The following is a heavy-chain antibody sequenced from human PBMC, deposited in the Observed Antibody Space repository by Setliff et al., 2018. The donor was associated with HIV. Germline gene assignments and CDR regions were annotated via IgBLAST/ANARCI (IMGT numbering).Heavy chain of an antibody. CDR1: GFSISSSYY. Sequence: SETLSLTCDVSGFSISSSYYWSWIRQPPGKGLEWIGYIYYSGSTNYNPSLKSRVTISVDTSKNQFSLKLNSLTAADTAVYYCARGPPPDFDFWGQGALVTVSS. V-gene: IGHV4-59*12. J-gene: IGHJ4*02. CDR2: IYYSGST. CDR3: ARGPPPDFDF.